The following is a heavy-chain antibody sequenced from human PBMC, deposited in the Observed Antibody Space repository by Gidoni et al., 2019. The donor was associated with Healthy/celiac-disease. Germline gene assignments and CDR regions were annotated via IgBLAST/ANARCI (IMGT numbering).Heavy chain of an antibody. D-gene: IGHD3-10*01. Sequence: QVQLVQSGAEVKKPGASVKVSCKASGYTFTGYYMHWVRQAPGQGLEWMGWINPNSGGTNYAQKFQGRVTMTRDTSISTAYMELSRLRSDDTAVYYCARAAVYYYGSGSYLPLYYFDYWGQGTLVTVSS. CDR2: INPNSGGT. J-gene: IGHJ4*02. CDR1: GYTFTGYY. CDR3: ARAAVYYYGSGSYLPLYYFDY. V-gene: IGHV1-2*02.